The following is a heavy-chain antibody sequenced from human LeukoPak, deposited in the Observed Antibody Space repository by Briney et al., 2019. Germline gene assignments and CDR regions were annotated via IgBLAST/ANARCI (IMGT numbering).Heavy chain of an antibody. V-gene: IGHV3-21*01. CDR3: ARAPGYRGFLDY. D-gene: IGHD6-13*01. Sequence: GGSLRLSCAASGFTFSSYSMNWVRQAPGKGLEWVSSISSSSSYIYYADSVKGRFTISRDNAKNSLYLQMNSLRAEDTAVYYCARAPGYRGFLDYWGQGTLVTVSS. J-gene: IGHJ4*02. CDR2: ISSSSSYI. CDR1: GFTFSSYS.